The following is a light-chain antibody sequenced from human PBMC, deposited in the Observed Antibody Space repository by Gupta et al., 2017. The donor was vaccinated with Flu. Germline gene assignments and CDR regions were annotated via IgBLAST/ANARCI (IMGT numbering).Light chain of an antibody. J-gene: IGLJ3*02. CDR1: SSDVGSYNL. CDR2: EGS. Sequence: QSALTQPASVSGYPGQSITISCTGTSSDVGSYNLVSWYQQHPGKAPKLMIYEGSKRPSGVPNRFSGSKSGNTASLTISGLQAEDEADYYCCSYAGSNTFWVFGGGTKLTVL. V-gene: IGLV2-23*03. CDR3: CSYAGSNTFWV.